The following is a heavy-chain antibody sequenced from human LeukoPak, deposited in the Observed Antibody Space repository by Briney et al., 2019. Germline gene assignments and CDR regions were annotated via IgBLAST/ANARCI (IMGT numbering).Heavy chain of an antibody. Sequence: GRSLRLSCAASGFTFDDYAMHWVRQAPGKGLEWVSGISWNSGSIGYADSVKGRFTISRDNAKISLYLQMNSLRAEDTALYYGSKDMYCDYTYASFDYWGQGTLVTVSS. D-gene: IGHD4-17*01. J-gene: IGHJ4*02. V-gene: IGHV3-9*01. CDR2: ISWNSGSI. CDR3: SKDMYCDYTYASFDY. CDR1: GFTFDDYA.